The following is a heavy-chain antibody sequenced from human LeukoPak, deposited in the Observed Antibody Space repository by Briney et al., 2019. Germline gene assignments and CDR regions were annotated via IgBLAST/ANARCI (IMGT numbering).Heavy chain of an antibody. CDR2: ISGSGGST. CDR3: AKDSSGSYYYHYFDY. CDR1: GFTFSGYA. V-gene: IGHV3-23*01. Sequence: LSGGSLRLSCAASGFTFSGYAMNWVRQAPGKALEWVSAISGSGGSTYYADSVKGRVTISRDNSKNTLYLQMNNLRAEDTAIYYCAKDSSGSYYYHYFDYWGQGTLVIVSS. D-gene: IGHD1-26*01. J-gene: IGHJ4*02.